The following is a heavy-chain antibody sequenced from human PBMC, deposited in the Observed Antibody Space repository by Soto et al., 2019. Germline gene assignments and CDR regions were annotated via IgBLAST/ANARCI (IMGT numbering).Heavy chain of an antibody. CDR3: ATISDRGIAAALDF. V-gene: IGHV3-23*01. CDR2: IIGSGGTT. D-gene: IGHD6-13*01. J-gene: IGHJ4*02. Sequence: EVQLLESGGGLVQPGGSLRLSCAASPSIFTNYARSWFRQAPGGGLEWVSAIIGSGGTTYYAESVKGRVSISGENSKNTLYLQLNSLRVEDTAIYYCATISDRGIAAALDFWGQGTRVTVSS. CDR1: PSIFTNYA.